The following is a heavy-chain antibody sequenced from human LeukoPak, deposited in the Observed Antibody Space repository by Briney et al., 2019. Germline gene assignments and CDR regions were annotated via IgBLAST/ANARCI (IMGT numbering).Heavy chain of an antibody. D-gene: IGHD3-16*02. CDR1: GYTFTSYY. J-gene: IGHJ4*02. V-gene: IGHV1-46*01. CDR3: ARDLLMITFGGVIVMDY. Sequence: GASVKVSCKASGYTFTSYYMHWVRQAPGQGLEWMGIINPSGGSTSYAQKFQGRVTMTRDTSTSTVYMELSSLRSADTAVYYCARDLLMITFGGVIVMDYWGQGTLVTVSS. CDR2: INPSGGST.